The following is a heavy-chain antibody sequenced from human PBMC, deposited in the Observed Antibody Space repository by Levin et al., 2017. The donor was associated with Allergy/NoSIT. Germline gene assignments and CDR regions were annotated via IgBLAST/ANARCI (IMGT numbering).Heavy chain of an antibody. Sequence: GGSLRLSCAASGFTFSSYGMHWVRQAPGKGLEWVAVISYDGSNKYYADSVKGRFTISRDNSKNTLYLQMNSLRAEDTAVYYCAKVYDLMVYAIEPYYYGMDVWGQGTAVTVSS. CDR1: GFTFSSYG. V-gene: IGHV3-30*18. CDR2: ISYDGSNK. D-gene: IGHD2-8*01. J-gene: IGHJ6*02. CDR3: AKVYDLMVYAIEPYYYGMDV.